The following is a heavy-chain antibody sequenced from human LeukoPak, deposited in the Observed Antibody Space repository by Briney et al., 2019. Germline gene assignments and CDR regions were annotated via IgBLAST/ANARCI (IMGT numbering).Heavy chain of an antibody. V-gene: IGHV5-51*01. D-gene: IGHD6-6*01. CDR3: ARKPYSSSSRGHFDY. J-gene: IGHJ4*02. CDR2: IYPGDSDT. CDR1: GYSFTSYW. Sequence: GESLKISCKGSGYSFTSYWIGGVRQMPGKGLEWMGIIYPGDSDTRYSPSFQGQVTISADKSISTAYLQWSSLKASDTAMYYCARKPYSSSSRGHFDYWGQGTLVTVSS.